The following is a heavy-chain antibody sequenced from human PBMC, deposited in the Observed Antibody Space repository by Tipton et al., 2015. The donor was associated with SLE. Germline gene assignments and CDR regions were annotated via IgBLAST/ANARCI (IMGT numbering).Heavy chain of an antibody. J-gene: IGHJ4*02. V-gene: IGHV3-33*01. Sequence: SLRLSCAASGFTFSSYGMHWVRQAPGKGLEWVAVIWYDGSNKYYADSVKGRFTISRDNSKNTLYLQMNSLRAEDTAVYYCAREDYGGSFDYWGQGTLVTVSS. CDR2: IWYDGSNK. CDR1: GFTFSSYG. D-gene: IGHD4-23*01. CDR3: AREDYGGSFDY.